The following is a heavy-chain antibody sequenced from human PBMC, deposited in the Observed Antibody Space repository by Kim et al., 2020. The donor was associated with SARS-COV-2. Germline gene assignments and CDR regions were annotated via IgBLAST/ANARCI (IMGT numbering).Heavy chain of an antibody. Sequence: GGSLRLSCAASGFTFSSYSMNWVRQAPGKGLEWVSSISSSSSYIYYADSVKGRFTISRDNAKNSLYLQMNSLRAEDTAVYYCARARGSGSKRGAFDIWGQGTMVTVSS. V-gene: IGHV3-21*01. CDR2: ISSSSSYI. D-gene: IGHD1-26*01. CDR3: ARARGSGSKRGAFDI. CDR1: GFTFSSYS. J-gene: IGHJ3*02.